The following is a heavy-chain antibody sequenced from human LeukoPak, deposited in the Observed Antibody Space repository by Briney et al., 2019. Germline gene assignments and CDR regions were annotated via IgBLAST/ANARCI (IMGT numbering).Heavy chain of an antibody. Sequence: PGGSLRLSCAASGFTVSSNYMSWVRQAPGKGLEWVSVIYSGGSTYYADSVKGRFTISRDDSKNTLYLQMNSLRAEDTAVYYCARESLLYYWTNYYFDYWGQGTLVTVSS. CDR2: IYSGGST. V-gene: IGHV3-66*01. CDR3: ARESLLYYWTNYYFDY. D-gene: IGHD3-22*01. J-gene: IGHJ4*02. CDR1: GFTVSSNY.